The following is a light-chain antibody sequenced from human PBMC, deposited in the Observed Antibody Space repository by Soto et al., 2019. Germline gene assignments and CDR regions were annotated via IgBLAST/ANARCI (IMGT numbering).Light chain of an antibody. CDR1: QSVSSSY. CDR3: QQYGSSPMYT. V-gene: IGKV3-20*01. J-gene: IGKJ2*01. CDR2: GAS. Sequence: ENVLTQSPGTLSLSPGARVTLSCRASQSVSSSYLAWYQQKPGQAPRLLIYGASSRATGIADRFSGSGSGTDFTLTISRLEPEDVAVYYCQQYGSSPMYTFGQGTKLEIK.